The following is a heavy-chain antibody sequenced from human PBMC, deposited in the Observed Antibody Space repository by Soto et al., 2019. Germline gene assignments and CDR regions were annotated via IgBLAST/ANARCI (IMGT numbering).Heavy chain of an antibody. CDR2: ISGSGGST. CDR3: AKDRRGGYGRRGYFDY. V-gene: IGHV3-23*01. CDR1: GFTFTSYA. J-gene: IGHJ4*02. D-gene: IGHD5-12*01. Sequence: PGGSLTPFCAPPGFTFTSYAMSWIRRAPGKGLEWVSAISGSGGSTYYADSVKGRFTISRDNSKNTLYLQMNSLRAEDTAVYYCAKDRRGGYGRRGYFDYWGQGTLVTVSS.